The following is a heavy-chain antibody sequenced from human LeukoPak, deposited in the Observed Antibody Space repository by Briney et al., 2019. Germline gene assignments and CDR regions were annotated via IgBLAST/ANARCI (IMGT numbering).Heavy chain of an antibody. V-gene: IGHV3-30*18. J-gene: IGHJ6*02. CDR1: GFTFSSYG. CDR2: ISYDGSNK. CDR3: AKVFRLGRSAGGYYGMDV. Sequence: PGGSLRLSCAASGFTFSSYGMHWVRQAPGKGLEWVAVISYDGSNKYYADSVKGRFTISRDNSKNTLYLQMNSLRAEDTAVYYCAKVFRLGRSAGGYYGMDVWGQGTTVTVSS. D-gene: IGHD3-10*01.